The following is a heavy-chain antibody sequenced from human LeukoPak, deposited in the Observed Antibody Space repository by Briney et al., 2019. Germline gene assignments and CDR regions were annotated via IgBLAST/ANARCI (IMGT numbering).Heavy chain of an antibody. CDR1: GGSISKYY. J-gene: IGHJ4*02. CDR3: ARHLPDTMIVVVGD. D-gene: IGHD3-22*01. CDR2: IYTSGST. Sequence: PSETLSLTCTVSGGSISKYYWSWIRQPAGKGLEWIGRIYTSGSTYYNPSLKSRVTMSADTSKNQFSLKLSSATAADTAVYYCARHLPDTMIVVVGDWGQGTLVTVSS. V-gene: IGHV4-4*07.